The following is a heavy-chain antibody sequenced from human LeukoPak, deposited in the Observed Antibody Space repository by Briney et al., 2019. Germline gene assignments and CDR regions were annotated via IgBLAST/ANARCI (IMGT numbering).Heavy chain of an antibody. CDR1: GGSISTYY. D-gene: IGHD3-16*01. J-gene: IGHJ4*02. Sequence: SETLSLTCTVSGGSISTYYWSWIRQPPGKGLEWIGNIFYSGSTSYNTSLKSRVTISVDTSKNQFSLRLNSVTAADTAVYYCARHSQKSSVYYPLDYWGQGTLVTVSS. V-gene: IGHV4-59*08. CDR3: ARHSQKSSVYYPLDY. CDR2: IFYSGST.